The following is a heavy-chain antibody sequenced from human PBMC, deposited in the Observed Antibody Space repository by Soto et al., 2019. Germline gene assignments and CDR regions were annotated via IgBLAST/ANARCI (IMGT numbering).Heavy chain of an antibody. J-gene: IGHJ3*02. D-gene: IGHD3-10*01. CDR3: ARGTRRFGELFDAFDI. V-gene: IGHV1-18*01. CDR1: GYTFNNYG. CDR2: ISAYNGNA. Sequence: QVQLVQSGYEVKEPGASVTVSCKASGYTFNNYGITWVRQAPGQGLEWIGWISAYNGNANYAQKFQGIVTLTRDTSTSTAYLELRSLRSDDTAVYYCARGTRRFGELFDAFDIWGQGTMVPVSS.